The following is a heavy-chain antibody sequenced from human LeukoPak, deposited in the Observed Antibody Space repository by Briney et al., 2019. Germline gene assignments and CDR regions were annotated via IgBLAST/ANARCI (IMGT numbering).Heavy chain of an antibody. CDR1: GFTFSSYA. V-gene: IGHV3-30-3*01. D-gene: IGHD2-15*01. Sequence: GRSLRLSCAASGFTFSSYAMHWVRQAPGKGLEWVAVISYDGSNKYYADSVKGRFTISRDNSKNTLYLQMNSLRAEDTAVYYCAKAQKDIVVVVAATRNIEYYFDYWGQGTLVTVSS. CDR2: ISYDGSNK. J-gene: IGHJ4*02. CDR3: AKAQKDIVVVVAATRNIEYYFDY.